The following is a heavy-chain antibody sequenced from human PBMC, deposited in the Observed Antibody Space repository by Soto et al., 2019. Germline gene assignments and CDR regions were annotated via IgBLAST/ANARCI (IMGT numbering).Heavy chain of an antibody. Sequence: ASVKVSCKASGYTFTSYGISWVRQAPGQGLEWMGWISAYNGNTNYAQKLQGRVTMTTDTSTSTAYMELRSLRSDDTAVYYCARDVGGLLWFGEHPHYGMDVWGQGTTVTVS. V-gene: IGHV1-18*01. CDR3: ARDVGGLLWFGEHPHYGMDV. D-gene: IGHD3-10*01. CDR2: ISAYNGNT. CDR1: GYTFTSYG. J-gene: IGHJ6*02.